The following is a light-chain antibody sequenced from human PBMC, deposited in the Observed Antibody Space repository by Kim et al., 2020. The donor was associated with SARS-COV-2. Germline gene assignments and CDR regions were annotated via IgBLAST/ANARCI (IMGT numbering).Light chain of an antibody. CDR1: QDISNY. CDR2: DAS. J-gene: IGKJ4*01. Sequence: SVGDRVTITCQASQDISNYLNWYQQKPGKAPKLLIYDASNWETGVPSRFSGSGSGTDFTFTISSLQPEDIATYYCQQYDNLPRLTFGGGTKVDIK. V-gene: IGKV1-33*01. CDR3: QQYDNLPRLT.